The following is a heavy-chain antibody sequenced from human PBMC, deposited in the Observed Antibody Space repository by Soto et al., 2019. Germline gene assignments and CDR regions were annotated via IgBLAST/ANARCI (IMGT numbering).Heavy chain of an antibody. J-gene: IGHJ5*02. CDR1: GFIFENFG. CDR2: ISGSGFKK. V-gene: IGHV3-23*01. CDR3: AKNQGVELVPLATVDWFDP. D-gene: IGHD1-26*01. Sequence: GRSLRLSCAASGFIFENFGMSWVRQAPGKGLEWISSISGSGFKKYYADSVKGRFTISRDNSKSTVYLELNNLSAEDAAVYHCAKNQGVELVPLATVDWFDPWGQGSVVTVSS.